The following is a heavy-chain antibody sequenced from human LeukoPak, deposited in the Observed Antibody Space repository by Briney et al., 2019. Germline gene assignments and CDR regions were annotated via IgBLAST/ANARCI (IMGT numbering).Heavy chain of an antibody. D-gene: IGHD3-22*01. CDR3: ARVFPTYYYDSSGAYFDY. V-gene: IGHV1-69*01. CDR2: IIPIFGTA. J-gene: IGHJ4*02. CDR1: GGTFSSYA. Sequence: SVRVFCKASGGTFSSYAISWVRQAPGQGLEWMGGIIPIFGTANYAQKFQGRVTITADESTSTAYMELSSLRSEDTAVYYCARVFPTYYYDSSGAYFDYWGQGTLVTVSS.